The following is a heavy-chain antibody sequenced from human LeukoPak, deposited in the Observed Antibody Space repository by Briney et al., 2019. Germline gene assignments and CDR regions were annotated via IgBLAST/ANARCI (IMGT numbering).Heavy chain of an antibody. Sequence: SETLSLTCIVSGDSISSYYWSWIRQPPGKGLEWIGYIYYSGSTNYNPSLKSRVTISVDTSKNQFSLKLNSVTAADTAAYYCAKYLAATGESHLDYWGQGTLVTVSS. J-gene: IGHJ4*02. CDR2: IYYSGST. V-gene: IGHV4-59*03. CDR3: AKYLAATGESHLDY. CDR1: GDSISSYY. D-gene: IGHD6-13*01.